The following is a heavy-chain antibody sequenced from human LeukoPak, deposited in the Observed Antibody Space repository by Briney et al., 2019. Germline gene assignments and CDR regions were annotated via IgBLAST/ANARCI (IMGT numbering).Heavy chain of an antibody. J-gene: IGHJ4*02. CDR3: ARENYYGSGSYCFDY. CDR1: GFTVSNYA. CDR2: ISYDGSSK. D-gene: IGHD3-10*01. V-gene: IGHV3-30-3*01. Sequence: GGSLRLSCAASGFTVSNYAIHWVRQAPGKGLEWAALISYDGSSKDYADSVKGRFTISRDNSKNTVYLQVNSLRAEDTVMYYCARENYYGSGSYCFDYWGQGTLVTVSS.